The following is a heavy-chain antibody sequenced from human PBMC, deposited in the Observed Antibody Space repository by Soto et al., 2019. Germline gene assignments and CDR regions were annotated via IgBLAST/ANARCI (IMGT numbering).Heavy chain of an antibody. CDR2: IYYSGST. J-gene: IGHJ6*03. V-gene: IGHV4-59*08. CDR1: GGSISSYY. Sequence: PSETLSLTCTVSGGSISSYYWSWIRQPPGKGLEWIGYIYYSGSTNYNPSLKSRVTISVDTSKTQFSLKLSSVTAADTAVYYCARYYWYVLGSYYYYYYYYIDVWGKGTTVTGSS. CDR3: ARYYWYVLGSYYYYYYYYIDV. D-gene: IGHD3-10*01.